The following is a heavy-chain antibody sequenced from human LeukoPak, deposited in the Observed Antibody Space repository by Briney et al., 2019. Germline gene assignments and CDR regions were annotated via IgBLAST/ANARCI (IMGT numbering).Heavy chain of an antibody. D-gene: IGHD3-3*01. V-gene: IGHV1-8*01. J-gene: IGHJ5*02. CDR1: GYTFTSYD. CDR2: MNPNSGNT. CDR3: ARGERSGSLVDP. Sequence: ASVKVSCKASGYTFTSYDINWVRQATGQGLEWMGWMNPNSGNTGYARKFQGRVTMTRNNSITTVYMELSSLRSEDTAVYYCARGERSGSLVDPWGQGTLVTVSS.